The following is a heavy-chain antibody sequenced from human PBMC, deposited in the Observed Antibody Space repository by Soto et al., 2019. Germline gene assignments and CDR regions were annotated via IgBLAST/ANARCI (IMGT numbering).Heavy chain of an antibody. CDR3: ARDWGSSSWYERGYFDY. CDR2: IYYSGST. Sequence: SETLSLTCTVSGGSISSGDYYWSWIRQPPGKGLEWIGYIYYSGSTYYNPSLKSRVTISVDTSKNQFSLKLSSVTAADTAVYYCARDWGSSSWYERGYFDYWGQGTLVTVSS. J-gene: IGHJ4*02. D-gene: IGHD6-13*01. V-gene: IGHV4-30-4*01. CDR1: GGSISSGDYY.